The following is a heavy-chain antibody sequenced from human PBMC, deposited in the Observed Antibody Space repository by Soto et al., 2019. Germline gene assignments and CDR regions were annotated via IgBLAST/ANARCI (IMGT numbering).Heavy chain of an antibody. Sequence: SGPTLVNPTQTLTLTCTFSGFSLSTRAVGVGWIRQPPGKALEWLALIYWNDDKRYSPSLMNRLTITKDTSKNHVVLTMTNMDPVDTATYYCAHRHELGSFDIWGQGTKVTVSS. CDR1: GFSLSTRAVG. V-gene: IGHV2-5*01. CDR3: AHRHELGSFDI. D-gene: IGHD1-26*01. CDR2: IYWNDDK. J-gene: IGHJ3*02.